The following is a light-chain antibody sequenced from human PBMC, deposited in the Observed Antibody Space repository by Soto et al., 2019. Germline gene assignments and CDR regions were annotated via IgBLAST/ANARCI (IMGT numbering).Light chain of an antibody. CDR2: KAS. CDR3: QQYNTYWT. V-gene: IGKV1-5*03. Sequence: DIQMTQSPSTLSASIGDRVTITCRASQSISSWLAWYQQKPGKAPKLLIYKASILESGVPSRVSGSGSGTEFSLTISSLQPEDFATYYCQQYNTYWTFAQGTKVEIK. J-gene: IGKJ1*01. CDR1: QSISSW.